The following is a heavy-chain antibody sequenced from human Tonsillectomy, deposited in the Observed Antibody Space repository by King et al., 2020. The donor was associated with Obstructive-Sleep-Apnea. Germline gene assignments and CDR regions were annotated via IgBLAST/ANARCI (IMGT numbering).Heavy chain of an antibody. CDR1: GYSFTTYW. Sequence: VQLVESGAEVKKPGESLRISCQGSGYSFTTYWITWVRQMPGKGLEWMGNIDPTDSYTNYSPSFQGHVTMSADKSISTAYLQWSSLKASDTAMYYCARRYDFLGGYSPNDAFDIWGQGTMVTVSS. D-gene: IGHD3-3*01. CDR2: IDPTDSYT. V-gene: IGHV5-10-1*03. J-gene: IGHJ3*02. CDR3: ARRYDFLGGYSPNDAFDI.